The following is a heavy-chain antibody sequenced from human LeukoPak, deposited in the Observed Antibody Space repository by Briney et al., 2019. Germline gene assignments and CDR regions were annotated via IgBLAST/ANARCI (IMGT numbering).Heavy chain of an antibody. Sequence: GGSLRLSCAASGFTVSSNYMSWVRQAPGKGLEWVSVIYSGGSTYYADSVKGRFTISRDNSKNTLYLQMNSLRAEDTAVYHCAKVGELYRSRYYFDYWGQGTLVTVSS. V-gene: IGHV3-66*01. D-gene: IGHD3-10*01. CDR3: AKVGELYRSRYYFDY. J-gene: IGHJ4*02. CDR1: GFTVSSNY. CDR2: IYSGGST.